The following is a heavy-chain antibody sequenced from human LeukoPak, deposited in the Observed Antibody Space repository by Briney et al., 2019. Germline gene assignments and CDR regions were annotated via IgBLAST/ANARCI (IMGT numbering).Heavy chain of an antibody. V-gene: IGHV3-43*01. CDR1: GFVFDDYT. CDR3: AKEVSGGSYYEWVDY. J-gene: IGHJ4*02. Sequence: GSLRLSCAASGFVFDDYTMHWVRQVPGKGLEWVPLISWDGIISYYADSVKGRFTVSRDNSKNSLFLQMKSLRSEDSGLYYCAKEVSGGSYYEWVDYWGQGTLVTVSS. D-gene: IGHD1-26*01. CDR2: ISWDGIIS.